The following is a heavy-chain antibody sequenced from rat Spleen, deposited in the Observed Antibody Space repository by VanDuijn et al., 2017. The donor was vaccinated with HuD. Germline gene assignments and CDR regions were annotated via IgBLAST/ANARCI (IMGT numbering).Heavy chain of an antibody. J-gene: IGHJ3*01. CDR1: GFTFSNNW. Sequence: EVQLVESGGGLVQPGSPLKLSCAASGFTFSNNWLNWIRQAPGKGLEWVASINPDGSIAYYPDTMKGRFVISKDNARNTGYLQMNNQRSEDTAMYYCTKREAYYDGSYYPDYWGQGTLVTVSS. CDR3: TKREAYYDGSYYPDY. CDR2: INPDGSIA. V-gene: IGHV5-35*01. D-gene: IGHD1-12*02.